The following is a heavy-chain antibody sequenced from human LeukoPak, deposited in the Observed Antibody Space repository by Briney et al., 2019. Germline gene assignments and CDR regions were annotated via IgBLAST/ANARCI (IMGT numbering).Heavy chain of an antibody. J-gene: IGHJ3*02. V-gene: IGHV3-23*01. Sequence: GGSLRLSCAASGFTVSSNYMSWVRQAPGKGLEWVSAISGSGGSTYYADSVKGRFTISRDNSKNTLYLQMNSLRAEDTAVYYCAKDWADILTGYYPADAFDIWGQGTMVTVSS. CDR1: GFTVSSNY. D-gene: IGHD3-9*01. CDR2: ISGSGGST. CDR3: AKDWADILTGYYPADAFDI.